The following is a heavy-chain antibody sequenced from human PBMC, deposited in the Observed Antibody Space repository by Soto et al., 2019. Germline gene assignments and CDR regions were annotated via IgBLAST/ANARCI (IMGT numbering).Heavy chain of an antibody. CDR3: LRSKGGYSYGTPFDY. CDR2: ISSSGGST. Sequence: GGSLRLSCAASGFTFSSYAMSWVRQAPGKGLQWVSAISSSGGSTYYADSVKGRFTTSRDNAKNSLYLQMNSLRPEDTALYYCLRSKGGYSYGTPFDYWGQGTLVTVSS. V-gene: IGHV3-23*01. J-gene: IGHJ4*02. CDR1: GFTFSSYA. D-gene: IGHD5-18*01.